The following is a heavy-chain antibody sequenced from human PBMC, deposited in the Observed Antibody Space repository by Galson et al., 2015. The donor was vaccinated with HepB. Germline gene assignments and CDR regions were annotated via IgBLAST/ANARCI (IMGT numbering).Heavy chain of an antibody. CDR2: IIPIFGTA. J-gene: IGHJ3*02. CDR3: ARGTLAEGAFDI. CDR1: GGTFSSYA. D-gene: IGHD3-16*01. Sequence: SVKVSCKASGGTFSSYAISWVRQAPGQGLEWTGGIIPIFGTANYAQKFQGRVTITADKSTSTAYMELSSLRSEDTAVYYCARGTLAEGAFDIWGQGTMVTVSS. V-gene: IGHV1-69*06.